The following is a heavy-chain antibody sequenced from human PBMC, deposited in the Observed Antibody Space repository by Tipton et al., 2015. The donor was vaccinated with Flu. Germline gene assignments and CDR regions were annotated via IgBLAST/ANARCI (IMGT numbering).Heavy chain of an antibody. CDR2: ISHSGTT. Sequence: LRLSCSVSGGSIRSHYWSWIRQPPGKGLEWIGYISHSGTTSYNPFLKSRLTLSLGTSKNQFSLGLSSVTAADTALYFCAKQFCSSVTCYGDDAFDVWGQGTKVIVSS. CDR1: GGSIRSHY. CDR3: AKQFCSSVTCYGDDAFDV. D-gene: IGHD2-2*01. J-gene: IGHJ3*01. V-gene: IGHV4-59*11.